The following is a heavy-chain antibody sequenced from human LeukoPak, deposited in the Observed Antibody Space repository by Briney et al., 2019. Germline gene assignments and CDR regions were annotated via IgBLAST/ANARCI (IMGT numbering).Heavy chain of an antibody. D-gene: IGHD2-2*01. CDR1: GYTFTSYA. J-gene: IGHJ5*02. Sequence: ASVKVSCKASGYTFTSYAMNWVRQAPGQGLEWMGWINTNTGNPTYAQGFTGRFVFSLDTSVSTAYLQISSLKAEDTAVYYCARVEYGTGVLCSSTSCYGLWFDPWGQGTLVTVSS. CDR3: ARVEYGTGVLCSSTSCYGLWFDP. CDR2: INTNTGNP. V-gene: IGHV7-4-1*02.